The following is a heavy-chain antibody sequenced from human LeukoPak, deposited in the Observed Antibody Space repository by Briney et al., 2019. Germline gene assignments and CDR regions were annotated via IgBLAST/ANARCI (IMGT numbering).Heavy chain of an antibody. CDR2: ISGSGGST. V-gene: IGHV3-23*01. CDR3: AKTPKIRGVSNFDY. Sequence: GGSLRLSCAASGFTFSSYAMSWVRQAPGKGLEWVSAISGSGGSTYYADSVKGRFTISRDNSKNTVYLQMNSLRTEDTAVYYCAKTPKIRGVSNFDYWGQGTLVTVSS. D-gene: IGHD3-10*01. J-gene: IGHJ4*02. CDR1: GFTFSSYA.